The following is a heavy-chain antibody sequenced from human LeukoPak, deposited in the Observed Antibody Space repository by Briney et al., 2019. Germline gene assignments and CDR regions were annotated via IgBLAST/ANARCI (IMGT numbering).Heavy chain of an antibody. V-gene: IGHV3-48*01. CDR1: GFTFSSYS. CDR3: ARPEAHDFWSGYYTY. D-gene: IGHD3-3*01. J-gene: IGHJ4*02. Sequence: GGSLRLSCAASGFTFSSYSMNWVRQAPGKGLEWVSYISSSSSTIYYADSVKGRFTISRDNAKNSLYLQMNSLRAGDTAVYYCARPEAHDFWSGYYTYWGQGALVTVSS. CDR2: ISSSSSTI.